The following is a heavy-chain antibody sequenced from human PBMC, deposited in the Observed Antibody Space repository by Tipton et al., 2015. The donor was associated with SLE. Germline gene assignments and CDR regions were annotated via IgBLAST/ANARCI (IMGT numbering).Heavy chain of an antibody. J-gene: IGHJ3*02. Sequence: TLSLTCAVYAGSFSGYYWSWIRQPPGKGLEWIGYFYYSGRTTYNPSLRSRVTISVDTSKNQFSLHLNSVTAADTAVYYCARSRGYSSGYLQAFDIWGQGTMVTVSS. CDR2: FYYSGRT. V-gene: IGHV4-59*01. D-gene: IGHD6-19*01. CDR3: ARSRGYSSGYLQAFDI. CDR1: AGSFSGYY.